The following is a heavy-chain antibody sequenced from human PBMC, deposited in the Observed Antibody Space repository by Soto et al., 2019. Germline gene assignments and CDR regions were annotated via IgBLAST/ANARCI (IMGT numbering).Heavy chain of an antibody. D-gene: IGHD1-1*01. CDR3: SRVPPSILGGGKCNRLDSYFAS. J-gene: IGHJ4*03. CDR1: GVPFSTSG. Sequence: GASVKVCCKTAGVPFSTSGISWVRQGPGKGLEWMGGIIPLLGTTTYARKFQGRLSITADDSATTPHLEVLGSSSDDTAICYCSRVPPSILGGGKCNRLDSYFASGGQWSQVTVSS. CDR2: IIPLLGTT. V-gene: IGHV1-69*13.